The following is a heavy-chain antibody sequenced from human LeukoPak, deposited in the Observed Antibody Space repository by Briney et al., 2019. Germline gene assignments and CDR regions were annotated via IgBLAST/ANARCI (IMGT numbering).Heavy chain of an antibody. CDR3: AKSGLNRFDY. D-gene: IGHD3-3*01. CDR2: IRYDGSNK. Sequence: GGSLRLSCAASGFTFSSYGMNWVRQAPGKGLEWVAFIRYDGSNKYYADSVKGRFTISRDDSKKTLYLQMNSLRAEDTAVYYCAKSGLNRFDYWGQGILVTVSS. CDR1: GFTFSSYG. V-gene: IGHV3-30*02. J-gene: IGHJ4*02.